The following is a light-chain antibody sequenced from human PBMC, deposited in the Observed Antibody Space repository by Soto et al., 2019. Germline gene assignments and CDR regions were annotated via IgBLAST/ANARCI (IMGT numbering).Light chain of an antibody. J-gene: IGKJ1*01. CDR2: GTS. V-gene: IGKV3-20*01. CDR3: QQYGGSRWT. CDR1: QTVTSNY. Sequence: EIVLTQSPGTLSFSPGERSTLSCRSSQTVTSNYFAWYQQRPGQAPRLLIYGTSSRATGIPDRFSGSGSGTDFTLTISRLDPEDFAVYYCQQYGGSRWTFGQGTKVDIK.